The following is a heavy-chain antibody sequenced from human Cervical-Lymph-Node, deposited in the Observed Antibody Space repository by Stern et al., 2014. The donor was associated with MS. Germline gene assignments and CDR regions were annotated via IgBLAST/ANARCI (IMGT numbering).Heavy chain of an antibody. CDR1: GFPFSRFW. Sequence: EDHLVQSGRGLVQPGGSLRLTCAASGFPFSRFWMTWIRKAQGTGLEWVANIKQDGSETYYADSVKGRFIISRDNANNSLYLQMHSLGGEDTAVYYCAMAVSSGWYEGEFDYWGQGTLVTVSS. CDR2: IKQDGSET. V-gene: IGHV3-7*01. D-gene: IGHD6-19*01. CDR3: AMAVSSGWYEGEFDY. J-gene: IGHJ4*02.